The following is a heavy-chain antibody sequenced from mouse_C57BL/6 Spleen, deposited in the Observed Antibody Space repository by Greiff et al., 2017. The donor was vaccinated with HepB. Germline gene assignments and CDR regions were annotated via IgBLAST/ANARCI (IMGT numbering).Heavy chain of an antibody. D-gene: IGHD1-1*01. Sequence: QVQLQQPGAELVKPGASVKMSCKASGYTFTSYWLTWVKQRPGQGLEWIGDIYPGSGSTNYNEKFKSKATLTVDTSSSTAYMQLSSLTSEDSAVYYCARWGIITTVVVPFDYWGQGTTLTVSS. CDR2: IYPGSGST. V-gene: IGHV1-55*01. CDR1: GYTFTSYW. CDR3: ARWGIITTVVVPFDY. J-gene: IGHJ2*01.